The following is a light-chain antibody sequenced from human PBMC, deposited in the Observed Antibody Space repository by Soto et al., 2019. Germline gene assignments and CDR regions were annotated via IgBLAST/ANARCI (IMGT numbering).Light chain of an antibody. CDR1: QSISSW. V-gene: IGKV1-5*03. CDR2: RAS. CDR3: QQYDRASWT. Sequence: DIQMTQSPSTLSASVGDRVIITCRASQSISSWLAWYQQKPGKAPNLLIYRASTLKSGIPSSFSGSGSGTEFTLTISSLQPDDFGTYYCQQYDRASWTFGPGTKVEIK. J-gene: IGKJ1*01.